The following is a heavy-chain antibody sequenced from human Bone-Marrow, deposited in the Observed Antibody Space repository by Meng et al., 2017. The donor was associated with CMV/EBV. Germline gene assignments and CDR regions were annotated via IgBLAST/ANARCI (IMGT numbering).Heavy chain of an antibody. CDR1: GGTFSSYA. CDR2: INPSGGST. V-gene: IGHV1-46*01. D-gene: IGHD2-15*01. J-gene: IGHJ4*02. CDR3: ARAVGVVVAATQRWLGY. Sequence: ASVKVSCKASGGTFSSYAISWVRQAPGQGLEWMGIINPSGGSTSYAQKFLGRVTMTRDTSTSTVYMELSSLRSEDTAVYYCARAVGVVVAATQRWLGYWGQGTLVTVSS.